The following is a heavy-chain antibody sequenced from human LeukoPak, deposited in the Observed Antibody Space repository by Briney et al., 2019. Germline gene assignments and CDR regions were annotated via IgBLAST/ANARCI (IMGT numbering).Heavy chain of an antibody. CDR3: ARVEDFWSGPNRGDAFDI. J-gene: IGHJ3*02. CDR1: GGSISRSSYY. V-gene: IGHV4-39*07. D-gene: IGHD3-3*01. CDR2: IYYSGST. Sequence: TSETLSLTCTVSGGSISRSSYYWGWIRQPPGKGLEWIGSIYYSGSTYYNSSLKSRLTISVDTSKNQFSLKLSSVTAADTAVYYCARVEDFWSGPNRGDAFDIWGQGTMVTVSS.